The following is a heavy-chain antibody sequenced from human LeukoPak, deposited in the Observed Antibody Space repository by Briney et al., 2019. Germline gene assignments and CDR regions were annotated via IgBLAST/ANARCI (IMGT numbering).Heavy chain of an antibody. CDR2: INYSGST. J-gene: IGHJ1*01. CDR1: GGSISSSSYY. V-gene: IGHV4-39*07. Sequence: SETLSLTCTVSGGSISSSSYYWGWIRQPPGKGLEWIGSINYSGSTYYNPSLKSRVTISVDTSKNQFSLKLSSVTAADTAVYYCARDYYSSSSRYFQHWGQGTLVTVSS. CDR3: ARDYYSSSSRYFQH. D-gene: IGHD6-6*01.